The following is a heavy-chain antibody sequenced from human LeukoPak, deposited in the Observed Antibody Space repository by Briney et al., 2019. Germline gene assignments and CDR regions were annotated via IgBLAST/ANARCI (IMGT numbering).Heavy chain of an antibody. J-gene: IGHJ1*01. D-gene: IGHD3-22*01. CDR3: AKRRYDSSGHFAS. V-gene: IGHV3-23*01. CDR2: ISGSGSYT. Sequence: GGSLRLSCAASGFTVSDYSMTWVRQAPGKGLEGVSAISGSGSYTDYADSVKGRFTISKDNSKNTVYMRMSSLRAEDTALYYCAKRRYDSSGHFASWGQGTLVTVSS. CDR1: GFTVSDYS.